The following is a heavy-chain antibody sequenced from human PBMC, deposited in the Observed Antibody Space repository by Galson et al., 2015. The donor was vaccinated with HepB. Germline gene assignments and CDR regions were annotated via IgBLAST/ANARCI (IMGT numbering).Heavy chain of an antibody. D-gene: IGHD6-13*01. CDR2: INPSGGST. V-gene: IGHV1-46*04. Sequence: SCKASGYTFTSYYMHWVRQAPGQGLEWMGIINPSGGSTSYAQKLQGRVTMTRDTSTSTVYMELSSLRSEDTAVYYCASGSSSWYPDYWGQGTLVTVSS. CDR1: GYTFTSYY. J-gene: IGHJ4*02. CDR3: ASGSSSWYPDY.